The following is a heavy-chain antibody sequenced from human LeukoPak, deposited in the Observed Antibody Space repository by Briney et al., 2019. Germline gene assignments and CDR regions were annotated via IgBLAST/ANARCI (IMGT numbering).Heavy chain of an antibody. V-gene: IGHV4-59*08. CDR2: IYYSGST. Sequence: KSSETLSLTCTVSGGSISSYYWSWIRQPPGKGLEWIGYIYYSGSTNYNPSLKSRVTISVDTSKNQFSLKLSPVTAADTAVYYCARHVLGENDYFDYWGQGTLVTVSS. D-gene: IGHD3-16*01. J-gene: IGHJ4*02. CDR1: GGSISSYY. CDR3: ARHVLGENDYFDY.